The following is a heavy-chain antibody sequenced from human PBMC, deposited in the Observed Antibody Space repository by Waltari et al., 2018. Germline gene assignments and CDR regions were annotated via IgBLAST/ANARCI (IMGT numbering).Heavy chain of an antibody. V-gene: IGHV1-8*01. CDR2: MNPNSGNT. CDR1: GYTFTSYD. CDR3: ARGPGPDYYDSSGYSNWFDP. J-gene: IGHJ5*02. Sequence: QVQLVQSGAEVKKPGASVKVSCKASGYTFTSYDINWVRQATGQGLGWMGWMNPNSGNTGYAQKFQGRVTMTRNTSISTAYMELSSLRSEDTAVYYCARGPGPDYYDSSGYSNWFDPWGQGTLVTVSS. D-gene: IGHD3-22*01.